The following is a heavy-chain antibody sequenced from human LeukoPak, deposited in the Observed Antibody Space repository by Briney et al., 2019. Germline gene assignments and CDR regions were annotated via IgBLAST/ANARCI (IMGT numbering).Heavy chain of an antibody. CDR1: GLIFSDYS. CDR3: ARLRRNSDRSGYYYYYDY. CDR2: INSLASSI. D-gene: IGHD3-22*01. J-gene: IGHJ4*02. Sequence: GGSLRLSCEASGLIFSDYSFNWIRQAPGKGLEWVSSINSLASSIYCADSVKGRFIISRDNAKNSLYLQMDSLRAEDTAFYYCARLRRNSDRSGYYYYYDYWGQGTLVTVSS. V-gene: IGHV3-21*01.